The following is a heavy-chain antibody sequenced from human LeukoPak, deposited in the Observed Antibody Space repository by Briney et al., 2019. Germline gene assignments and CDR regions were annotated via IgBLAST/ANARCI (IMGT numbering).Heavy chain of an antibody. J-gene: IGHJ6*03. D-gene: IGHD3-3*01. CDR3: ARNTYYDFWSGYSPRSYYYYMDV. V-gene: IGHV1-2*02. CDR2: INPNSGGT. CDR1: GYTFTGYY. Sequence: ASVKVSCKASGYTFTGYYMHWVRQAPGQGLEWMGWINPNSGGTNYAQKFQGRVTMTRDTSISTAYMELSRLRSDDTAVYYCARNTYYDFWSGYSPRSYYYYMDVWGKGTTVTVSS.